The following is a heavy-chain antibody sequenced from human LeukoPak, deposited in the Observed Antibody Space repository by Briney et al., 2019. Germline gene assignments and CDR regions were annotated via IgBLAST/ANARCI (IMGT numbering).Heavy chain of an antibody. Sequence: SETLSLTCTVSGGSISSYYWGWVRQPPGKRLEWIGSIYYSGSTNYNPSLKSRVTISIDMSKTHFSLKLSSVTAADTAVYYCARDGCSTGSCYSNYFDQWGQGTLVTVSS. CDR3: ARDGCSTGSCYSNYFDQ. D-gene: IGHD2-15*01. CDR2: IYYSGST. J-gene: IGHJ4*02. CDR1: GGSISSYY. V-gene: IGHV4-59*01.